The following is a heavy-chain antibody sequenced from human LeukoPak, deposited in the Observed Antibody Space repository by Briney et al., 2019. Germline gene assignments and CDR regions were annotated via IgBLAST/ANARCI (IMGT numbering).Heavy chain of an antibody. Sequence: ASVTVSCKASGYTFTSYGISWVRQAPGQGLEWMGWINAGNGNTKYSQKFQGRVTITRDTSASTAYMELSSLRSEDTAVYYCARDRDYGDYRDYYFDYWGQGTLVTVSS. CDR3: ARDRDYGDYRDYYFDY. CDR1: GYTFTSYG. D-gene: IGHD4-17*01. J-gene: IGHJ4*02. V-gene: IGHV1-3*01. CDR2: INAGNGNT.